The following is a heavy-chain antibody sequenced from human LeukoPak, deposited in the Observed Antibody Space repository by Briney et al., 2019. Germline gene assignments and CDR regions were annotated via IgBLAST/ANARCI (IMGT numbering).Heavy chain of an antibody. CDR1: GGSVSNGSYY. Sequence: SETLSLTCTVSGGSVSNGSYYWSWIRQPPGKGLEWIGYIYYSGSTNYNPSLKSRVTISVDTSKNQFSLKLSSVTAADTAVYYCARAFSSSWLEARWFDPWGQGTLVTVSS. J-gene: IGHJ5*02. V-gene: IGHV4-61*01. CDR2: IYYSGST. CDR3: ARAFSSSWLEARWFDP. D-gene: IGHD6-13*01.